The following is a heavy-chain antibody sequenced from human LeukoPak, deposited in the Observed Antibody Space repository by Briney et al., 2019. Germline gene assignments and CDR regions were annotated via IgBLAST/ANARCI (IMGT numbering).Heavy chain of an antibody. CDR2: MNPNSGNT. J-gene: IGHJ6*03. D-gene: IGHD6-13*01. Sequence: GASVKVSCKASGYTFTSYDINWVRQATGQGLEWMGWMNPNSGNTGYAQKFQGRVTITRNTSISTAYMELSSLRSEDTAVYYCARNHGIAAAGTGYYYMDVWGKGTTVTVSS. V-gene: IGHV1-8*03. CDR3: ARNHGIAAAGTGYYYMDV. CDR1: GYTFTSYD.